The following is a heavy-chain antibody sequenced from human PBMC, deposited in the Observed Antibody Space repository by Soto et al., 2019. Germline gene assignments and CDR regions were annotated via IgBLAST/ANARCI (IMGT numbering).Heavy chain of an antibody. CDR2: ISAYNGNT. CDR1: GYTFTSYG. V-gene: IGHV1-18*01. D-gene: IGHD3-22*01. J-gene: IGHJ1*01. Sequence: QVQLVQSGAEVKKPGASVKVSCKASGYTFTSYGISWVRQAPGQGLEWMGWISAYNGNTNYAQKIQGRVTMTTDTSXXTXYXXLRSLRSDDPAVYYCARAVDYYDSSGYYTHEYFQHWGQGTLVTVSS. CDR3: ARAVDYYDSSGYYTHEYFQH.